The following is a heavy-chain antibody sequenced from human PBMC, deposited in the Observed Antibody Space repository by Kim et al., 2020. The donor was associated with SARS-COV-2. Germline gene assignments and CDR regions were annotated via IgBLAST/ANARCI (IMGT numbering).Heavy chain of an antibody. V-gene: IGHV3-7*01. J-gene: IGHJ2*01. Sequence: GGSLRLSCVASGFTFSSYAMSWVRQAPGKGLEWVAIIKGSGTAYYPVYSEERFFIICSDNANTLSLQLISLLTADATVVYYSIRDATCRGGDIWY. CDR2: IKGSGTAY. CDR1: GFTFSSYA. CDR3: IRDATCRGGDIWY. D-gene: IGHD3-9*01.